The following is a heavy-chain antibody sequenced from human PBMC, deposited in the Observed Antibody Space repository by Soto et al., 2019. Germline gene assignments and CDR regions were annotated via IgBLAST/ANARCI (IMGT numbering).Heavy chain of an antibody. Sequence: GGSLRLSCSASGFTFSSYAMHWVRQAPGKGLEYVSAISSNGGSTYYADSVKGRFTISRDNSKNTLYLQMSSLRAEDTAVYYCVKDNPVDIVATGVFDYWGQGTLVTVSS. D-gene: IGHD5-12*01. CDR2: ISSNGGST. J-gene: IGHJ4*02. V-gene: IGHV3-64D*08. CDR1: GFTFSSYA. CDR3: VKDNPVDIVATGVFDY.